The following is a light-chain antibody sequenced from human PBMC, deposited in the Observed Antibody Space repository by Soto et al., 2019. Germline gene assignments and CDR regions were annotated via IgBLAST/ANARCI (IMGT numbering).Light chain of an antibody. Sequence: DIQMTQSPSTLSASVGDRVTITCRASQSISNWLAWYQQKPGKAPKLLIYKASSLESGVPSRFSGSGSGTEFSLTISSLQPDDFATYYCQQCNSYSRTFGQGTKVEIK. CDR2: KAS. J-gene: IGKJ1*01. V-gene: IGKV1-5*03. CDR1: QSISNW. CDR3: QQCNSYSRT.